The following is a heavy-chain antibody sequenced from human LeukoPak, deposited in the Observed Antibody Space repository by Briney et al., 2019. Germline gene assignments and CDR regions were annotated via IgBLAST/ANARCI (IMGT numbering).Heavy chain of an antibody. D-gene: IGHD4/OR15-4a*01. CDR3: ARRGAHWYFDL. Sequence: PSETLPLTCAASGYSITSGYYWGWIRQPPGKGLERIGTFYHSGSTYYNPSLKSRVTISIDTSNNQFSLSLRSVTAADTAVYYCARRGAHWYFDLWGRGTLVTVSS. CDR2: FYHSGST. J-gene: IGHJ2*01. CDR1: GYSITSGYY. V-gene: IGHV4-38-2*01.